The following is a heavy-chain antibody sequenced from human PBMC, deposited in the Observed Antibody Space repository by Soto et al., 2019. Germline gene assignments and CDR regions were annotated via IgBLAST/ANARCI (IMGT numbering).Heavy chain of an antibody. Sequence: ESGGGVVQPGRSLRLSCAASGFTFSSYGMHWVRQAPGKGLEWVAVISYDGSNKYYADSVKGRFTISRDNSKNTLYLQMNSLRAEDTAVYYCAKRYSSSWFTTYYYYYGMDVWGQGTTVTVSS. CDR2: ISYDGSNK. J-gene: IGHJ6*02. D-gene: IGHD6-13*01. CDR3: AKRYSSSWFTTYYYYYGMDV. CDR1: GFTFSSYG. V-gene: IGHV3-30*18.